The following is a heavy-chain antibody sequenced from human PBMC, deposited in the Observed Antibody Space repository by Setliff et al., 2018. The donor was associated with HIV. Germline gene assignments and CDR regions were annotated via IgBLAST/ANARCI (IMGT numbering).Heavy chain of an antibody. CDR2: LSGTSSTI. CDR3: ASARIPTGGTSTSLDY. CDR1: GFPFSAYN. V-gene: IGHV3-48*01. Sequence: GESLKISCAAAGFPFSAYNIHWIRQPPGKGLEWVSSLSGTSSTIYLADSVKGRFTISRDNSKNTLFLQLNTLRPEDTAVYYCASARIPTGGTSTSLDYWGQGALVTVSS. J-gene: IGHJ4*02. D-gene: IGHD1-1*01.